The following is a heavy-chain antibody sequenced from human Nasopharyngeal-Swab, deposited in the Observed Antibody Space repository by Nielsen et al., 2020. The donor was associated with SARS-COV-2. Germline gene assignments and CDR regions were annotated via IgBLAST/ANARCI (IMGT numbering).Heavy chain of an antibody. Sequence: QTLSLTRAISGDSVSSNSAAWSWIRQSPSRGLEWLGRTYYRSKWYIDYAASVKSRITINPDTSKNQFSLQLSSVTPEDTAVYYCARIAQAAEPHWGQGTLVTVSS. J-gene: IGHJ4*02. CDR3: ARIAQAAEPH. CDR2: TYYRSKWYI. D-gene: IGHD1-14*01. V-gene: IGHV6-1*01. CDR1: GDSVSSNSAA.